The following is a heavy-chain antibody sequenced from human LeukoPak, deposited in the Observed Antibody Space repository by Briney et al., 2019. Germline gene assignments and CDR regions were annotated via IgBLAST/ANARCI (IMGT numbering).Heavy chain of an antibody. J-gene: IGHJ6*02. V-gene: IGHV1-69*13. CDR2: IIPIFGTA. CDR3: ARGSSSWQPAYYYYYGMDV. CDR1: GGTFSSYA. D-gene: IGHD6-13*01. Sequence: ASVKVSCKASGGTFSSYAISWVRQAPGQGLEWMVGIIPIFGTANYAQKFQGRVTITADESTSTAYMELSSLRSEDTAVYYCARGSSSWQPAYYYYYGMDVWGQGTTVTVSS.